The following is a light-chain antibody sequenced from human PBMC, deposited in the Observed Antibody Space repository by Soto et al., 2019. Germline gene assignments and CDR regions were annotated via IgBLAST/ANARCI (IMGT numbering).Light chain of an antibody. CDR3: QQYGNSPPEFT. Sequence: EIVLTQSPGTLSLSPGERATLSCRASQSVNSNYLAWYQQRPGQAPRLLIFGASYRATGIPDRVSGSGSGTDFTLTISRLEPEDFAVYYCQQYGNSPPEFTFGRGTKVDSK. V-gene: IGKV3-20*01. CDR1: QSVNSNY. J-gene: IGKJ3*01. CDR2: GAS.